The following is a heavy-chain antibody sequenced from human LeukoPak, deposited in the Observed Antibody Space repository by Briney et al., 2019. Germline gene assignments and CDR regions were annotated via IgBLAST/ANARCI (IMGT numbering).Heavy chain of an antibody. CDR2: INHSGST. D-gene: IGHD6-6*01. Sequence: SETLSLTCAVYGGSFSGYYWSWIRQPPGKGLEWIGEINHSGSTNYNPSLKSRVTISVDTSKNQFSLKLSSVTAADTAVYYCARLDVPSDYWGQGTLVTVSS. J-gene: IGHJ4*02. CDR1: GGSFSGYY. V-gene: IGHV4-34*01. CDR3: ARLDVPSDY.